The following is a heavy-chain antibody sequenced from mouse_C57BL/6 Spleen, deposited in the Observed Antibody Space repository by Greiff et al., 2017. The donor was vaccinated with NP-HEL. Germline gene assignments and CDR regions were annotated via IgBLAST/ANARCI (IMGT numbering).Heavy chain of an antibody. CDR3: ARPLSFDY. CDR1: GYAFSSSW. V-gene: IGHV1-82*01. Sequence: VKLMESGPELVKPGASVKISCKASGYAFSSSWMNWVKQRPGKGLEWIGRIYPGDGDTNYNGKFKGKATLTADKSSSTAYMQLSSLTSEDSAVYFCARPLSFDYWGQGTTLTVSS. J-gene: IGHJ2*01. CDR2: IYPGDGDT. D-gene: IGHD6-1*01.